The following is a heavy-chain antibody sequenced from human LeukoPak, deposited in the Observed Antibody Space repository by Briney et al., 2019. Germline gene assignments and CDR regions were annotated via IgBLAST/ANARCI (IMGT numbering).Heavy chain of an antibody. CDR1: GFTFSTYS. Sequence: GGSLRLSCAASGFTFSTYSMHWVRQAPGKGLEWVSSIRSGGTYINYADSVKGRFTISRDDAKNSLYLQMNSLRAEDTAVYYCARDGIFAFWGQGGLVTVSS. J-gene: IGHJ4*02. CDR3: ARDGIFAF. CDR2: IRSGGTYI. V-gene: IGHV3-21*01.